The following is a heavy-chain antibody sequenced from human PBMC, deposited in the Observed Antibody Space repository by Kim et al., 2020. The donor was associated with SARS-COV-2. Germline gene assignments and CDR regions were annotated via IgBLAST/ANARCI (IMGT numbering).Heavy chain of an antibody. CDR2: ISSSSSYI. D-gene: IGHD6-6*01. Sequence: GGSLRLSCAASGFTFSSYSMNWVRQAPGKGLEWVSSISSSSSYIYYADSVKGRFTISRDNAKNSLYLQMNSLRAEDTAVYYCAREGYSSSSNHYYYYMDVWGKGNTVTVSS. J-gene: IGHJ6*03. V-gene: IGHV3-21*01. CDR1: GFTFSSYS. CDR3: AREGYSSSSNHYYYYMDV.